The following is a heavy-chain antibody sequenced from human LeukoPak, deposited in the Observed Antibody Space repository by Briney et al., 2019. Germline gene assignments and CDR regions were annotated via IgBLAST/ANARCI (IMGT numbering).Heavy chain of an antibody. V-gene: IGHV4-4*08. CDR1: GGSINSRF. CDR3: ASEDTADYKGRFDH. Sequence: SETLSLTCSVSGGSINSRFWAWIRQPTGKGLEWIGYIYEGIPTYNPSLKSRVTISADTSNSQYSLKLNSVTAADTAVYYCASEDTADYKGRFDHWGQGTLVTVSS. D-gene: IGHD4-11*01. CDR2: IYEGIP. J-gene: IGHJ4*02.